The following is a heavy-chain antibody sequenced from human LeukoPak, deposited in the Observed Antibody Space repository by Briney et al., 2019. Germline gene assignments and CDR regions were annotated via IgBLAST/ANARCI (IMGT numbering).Heavy chain of an antibody. J-gene: IGHJ4*02. V-gene: IGHV1-2*02. Sequence: ASVKVSCKASGYTFTGYYMHWVRPAPGQGLEWMGWINPNSGGTNYAQKFQGRVTMARDTSISTAYMELSRLRSDDTAVYYCARVEWEQHARYWGQGTLVTVSS. CDR1: GYTFTGYY. CDR3: ARVEWEQHARY. D-gene: IGHD1-26*01. CDR2: INPNSGGT.